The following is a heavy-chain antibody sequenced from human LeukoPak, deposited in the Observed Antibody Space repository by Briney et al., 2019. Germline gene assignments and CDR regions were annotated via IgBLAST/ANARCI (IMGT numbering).Heavy chain of an antibody. CDR2: IGAYTGNT. J-gene: IGHJ6*02. Sequence: GASVKVSCKASGYTFTKYGVSWVRQAPGQGLEWMGWIGAYTGNTNYVKKFQGRVTLTRDTSTSTAYMELKSLRSDDTAVYYCAKGPGVMVRGVSGPYGMDVWGQGTTVTVSS. D-gene: IGHD3-10*01. CDR3: AKGPGVMVRGVSGPYGMDV. V-gene: IGHV1-18*01. CDR1: GYTFTKYG.